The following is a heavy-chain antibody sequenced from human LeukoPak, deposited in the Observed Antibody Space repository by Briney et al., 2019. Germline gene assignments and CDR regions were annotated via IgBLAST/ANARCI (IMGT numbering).Heavy chain of an antibody. V-gene: IGHV3-23*01. J-gene: IGHJ4*02. CDR3: AKPHGVGY. D-gene: IGHD4-17*01. Sequence: GGSLRLSCTTSGFTFSNFAMSWVRQAPGEGLGWVSIISGSGADTFYTDSVKGRFTISRDNSKNTLYLQMNSLRAEDTAVYYCAKPHGVGYLGQGTLVTVSS. CDR1: GFTFSNFA. CDR2: ISGSGADT.